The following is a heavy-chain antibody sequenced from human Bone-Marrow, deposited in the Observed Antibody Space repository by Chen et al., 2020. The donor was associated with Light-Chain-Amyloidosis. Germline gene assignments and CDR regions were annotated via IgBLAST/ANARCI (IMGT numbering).Heavy chain of an antibody. J-gene: IGHJ5*02. CDR3: AKKARPYNWFDP. V-gene: IGHV3-30*18. D-gene: IGHD6-6*01. Sequence: VTLVESGGGVVQPGRALRLSCAASGFTFSSYGMHWVRQAPGKGLEWVAVISYDGINKYYSDSVKGRFTISRDNSKNTLYLQMNSLRAEDTAVYYCAKKARPYNWFDPWGQGTLVTVSS. CDR1: GFTFSSYG. CDR2: ISYDGINK.